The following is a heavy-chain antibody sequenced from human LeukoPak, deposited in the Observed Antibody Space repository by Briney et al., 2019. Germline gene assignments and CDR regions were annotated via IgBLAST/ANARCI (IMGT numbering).Heavy chain of an antibody. J-gene: IGHJ3*02. D-gene: IGHD7-27*01. CDR2: IYYSGGT. Sequence: PSETLSLTWTVSGGSISSHYWNWIRQPPGKGLEWIGYIYYSGGTNYNPSLKSRVTISVDTSKNQFSLKLSSVTAADTAVYYCARRSPGEAFDIWGQGTMVTVSS. V-gene: IGHV4-59*11. CDR3: ARRSPGEAFDI. CDR1: GGSISSHY.